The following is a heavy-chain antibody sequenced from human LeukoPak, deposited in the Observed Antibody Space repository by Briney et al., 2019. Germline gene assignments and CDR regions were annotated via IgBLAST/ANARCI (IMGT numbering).Heavy chain of an antibody. CDR3: ARDLKDRITGTTFDH. CDR1: GFTFSSYS. CDR2: ISSSSSYI. Sequence: GGSLRLSCAASGFTFSSYSMNWVRQAPGKGLEWVSSISSSSSYIYYADSVKGRFTISRDNAKNSLYLQMNSLRAEDTAVYYCARDLKDRITGTTFDHWGQGTLVTVSS. J-gene: IGHJ4*02. D-gene: IGHD1-7*01. V-gene: IGHV3-21*01.